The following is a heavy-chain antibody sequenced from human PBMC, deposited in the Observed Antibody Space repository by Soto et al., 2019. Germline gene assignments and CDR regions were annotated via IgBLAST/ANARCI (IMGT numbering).Heavy chain of an antibody. D-gene: IGHD6-6*01. CDR2: ISGSGDTT. Sequence: EVQLLESGGGVVQPGGSLRLSCAASGFTFSRYYMSWVRQAPGTGLEWVSPISGSGDTTYYAVSVKGRFTISRDNSKNTLYLQMNSLRAEDTAVYFCAKTLGSSWKGFDYWGQGTLVTVSS. V-gene: IGHV3-23*01. CDR1: GFTFSRYY. J-gene: IGHJ4*02. CDR3: AKTLGSSWKGFDY.